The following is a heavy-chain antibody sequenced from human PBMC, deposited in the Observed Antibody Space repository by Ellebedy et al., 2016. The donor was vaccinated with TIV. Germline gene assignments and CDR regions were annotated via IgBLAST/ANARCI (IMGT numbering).Heavy chain of an antibody. J-gene: IGHJ5*01. CDR1: GFTFSSFA. CDR3: AKDDRTTTAYYFDS. D-gene: IGHD3-10*01. CDR2: ISGSGDNT. Sequence: GGSLRLXXVASGFTFSSFAISWVRQAPGRGLEWLSVISGSGDNTYYAHSVKGRFTISRDNSKNTVYLHMNTLRAEDTAQYYCAKDDRTTTAYYFDSWGQGTLVTVS. V-gene: IGHV3-23*01.